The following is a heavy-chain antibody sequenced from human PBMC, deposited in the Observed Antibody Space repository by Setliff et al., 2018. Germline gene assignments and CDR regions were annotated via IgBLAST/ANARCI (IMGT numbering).Heavy chain of an antibody. Sequence: ASVKVSCKASEYSVISYGVAWVRQAPGQGLEWMGGIIPIFDTRNYAQKFQGRVNITADESTSTAYMELSSLRSEDTAVYYCAILGNSMIVLDIGGHDFWGQGTLVTVSS. J-gene: IGHJ4*02. V-gene: IGHV1-69*13. CDR2: IIPIFDTR. CDR3: AILGNSMIVLDIGGHDF. D-gene: IGHD3-22*01. CDR1: EYSVISYG.